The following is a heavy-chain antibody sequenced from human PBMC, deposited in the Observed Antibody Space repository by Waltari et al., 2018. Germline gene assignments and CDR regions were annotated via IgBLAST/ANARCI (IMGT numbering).Heavy chain of an antibody. Sequence: QVQLQESGPGLVKPSETLSLTCSLSGGSMNYYYWSWLRQPPGKGLGWIGYIQFLGSTSNNPARKIRVTMSLDTSKNQSALNRTSVTAADTAVYYCAREKGLDQHGHNYRSCDVWGQGTMLTVSS. V-gene: IGHV4-59*01. CDR3: AREKGLDQHGHNYRSCDV. D-gene: IGHD3-16*02. J-gene: IGHJ3*01. CDR1: GGSMNYYY. CDR2: IQFLGST.